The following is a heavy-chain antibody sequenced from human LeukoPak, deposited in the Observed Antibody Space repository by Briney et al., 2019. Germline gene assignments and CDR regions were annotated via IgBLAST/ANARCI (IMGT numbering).Heavy chain of an antibody. J-gene: IGHJ4*02. Sequence: ASVKVSCKTSGYMFIAYAIHWVRQAPGQGLEWMGWINPNSGGTNYAQKSQGRVIMTRDTSTRTVYMELSRLTSDDTAVYYCARDPLVGTTTEFDSWGQGTLVTVPS. CDR3: ARDPLVGTTTEFDS. D-gene: IGHD1-26*01. V-gene: IGHV1-2*02. CDR2: INPNSGGT. CDR1: GYMFIAYA.